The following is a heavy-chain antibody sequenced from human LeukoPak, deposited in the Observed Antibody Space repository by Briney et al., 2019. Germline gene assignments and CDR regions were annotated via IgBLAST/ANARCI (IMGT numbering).Heavy chain of an antibody. CDR3: AELGITMIGGV. CDR1: GFTFSSYE. V-gene: IGHV3-48*03. Sequence: HPGGSLRLSCAASGFTFSSYEVNWVRQAPGKGLEWVSYISSSGSTIYYADSVKGRFTISRDNAKNPLYLQMNSLRAEDTAVYYCAELGITMIGGVWGKGTTVTISS. CDR2: ISSSGSTI. J-gene: IGHJ6*04. D-gene: IGHD3-10*02.